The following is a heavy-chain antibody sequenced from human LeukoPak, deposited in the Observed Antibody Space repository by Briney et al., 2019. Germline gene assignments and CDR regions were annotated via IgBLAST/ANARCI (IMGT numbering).Heavy chain of an antibody. D-gene: IGHD6-19*01. V-gene: IGHV3-53*01. CDR2: IYSGGST. J-gene: IGHJ4*02. Sequence: GGSLRLSCAASGFTVSSNYMSWVRQAPGKGLEWVSVIYSGGSTYYAGSVKGRITISRDNSKNTLYLQMNSLRAEDTAVYYCAGGYSSGWFPQWGQGTLVTVSS. CDR3: AGGYSSGWFPQ. CDR1: GFTVSSNY.